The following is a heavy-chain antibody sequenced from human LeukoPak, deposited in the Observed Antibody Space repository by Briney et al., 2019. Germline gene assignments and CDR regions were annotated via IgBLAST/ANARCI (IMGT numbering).Heavy chain of an antibody. D-gene: IGHD3-22*01. CDR3: VRLDSGGYYYSPY. CDR1: GYTFRTYW. CDR2: IYPGDSDT. Sequence: GESLKISFKGSGYTFRTYWIGWVRQMPGKGLEWMGIIYPGDSDTRYSPSFQGQVTISADKSISTAYLQWSSLKASDTAMYYCVRLDSGGYYYSPYWGQGTLVTVSS. J-gene: IGHJ4*02. V-gene: IGHV5-51*01.